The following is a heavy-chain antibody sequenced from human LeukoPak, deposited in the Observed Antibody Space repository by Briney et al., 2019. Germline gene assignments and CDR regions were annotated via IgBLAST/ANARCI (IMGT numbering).Heavy chain of an antibody. CDR2: IYYSGST. D-gene: IGHD6-6*01. J-gene: IGHJ4*02. CDR3: ARDGDSSSGLYFDY. CDR1: GGSFSGYY. Sequence: SETLSLTCAVYGGSFSGYYWGWIRQPPGKGLEWIGSIYYSGSTYYNPSLKSRVTISVDTSRNQFSLKLSSVTAADTAVYYCARDGDSSSGLYFDYWGQGTLVTVSS. V-gene: IGHV4-34*01.